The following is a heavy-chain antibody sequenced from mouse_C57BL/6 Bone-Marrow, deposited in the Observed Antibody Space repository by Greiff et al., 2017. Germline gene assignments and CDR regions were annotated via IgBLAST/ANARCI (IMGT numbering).Heavy chain of an antibody. V-gene: IGHV2-4*01. Sequence: VQLQQSGPGLVQPSQSLSITCTVSGFSITSYGVHWVRQPPGKGLEWLGVIWSGGSTDYNAAFISRLSISKDNSKSQVFFKMNSLQADDTAIYYCAKKATSYYDYEFAYWGQGTLVTVSA. J-gene: IGHJ3*01. CDR2: IWSGGST. CDR1: GFSITSYG. CDR3: AKKATSYYDYEFAY. D-gene: IGHD2-4*01.